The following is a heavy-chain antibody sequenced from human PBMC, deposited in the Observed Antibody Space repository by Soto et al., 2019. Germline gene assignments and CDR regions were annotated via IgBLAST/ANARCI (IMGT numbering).Heavy chain of an antibody. Sequence: GASVKVSCKASGGTFSSYAISWVRQAPGQGLEWMGGIIPIFGTANYAQKFQGRVTITADESTSTAYMELSSLRSEDTAVYYCASSFPLVDVLLISHWGQGTLVTVSS. V-gene: IGHV1-69*13. CDR2: IIPIFGTA. CDR3: ASSFPLVDVLLISH. J-gene: IGHJ1*01. D-gene: IGHD3-10*01. CDR1: GGTFSSYA.